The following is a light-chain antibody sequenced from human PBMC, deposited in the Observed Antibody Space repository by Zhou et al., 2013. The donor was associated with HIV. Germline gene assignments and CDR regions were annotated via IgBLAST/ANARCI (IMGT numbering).Light chain of an antibody. V-gene: IGLV2-14*01. CDR2: MS. CDR3: QSYGGSLNVL. J-gene: IGLJ2*01. Sequence: QSALTQPASVSGSPGQSITISCTGTSSDVGAYNYVSWYQQHPGKVPKTHDFCMSIIGPQGFRNRFSGSKSGNTASLTISGLQAEDEADYYCQSYGGSLNVLFGGGTKLTVL. CDR1: SSDVGAYNY.